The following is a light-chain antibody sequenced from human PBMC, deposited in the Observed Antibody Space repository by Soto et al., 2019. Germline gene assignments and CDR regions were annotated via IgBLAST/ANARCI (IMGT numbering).Light chain of an antibody. Sequence: EIVLTQSPVTLSLSPGERATLSCGASQSVSSYLAWYQHKPGQAPRLLIYDASNRATGIPARFSGSGSGTYFTLTISSLEPEDFAVYYCQQRSNWPTFGEGTKVEI. J-gene: IGKJ1*01. CDR2: DAS. V-gene: IGKV3-11*01. CDR3: QQRSNWPT. CDR1: QSVSSY.